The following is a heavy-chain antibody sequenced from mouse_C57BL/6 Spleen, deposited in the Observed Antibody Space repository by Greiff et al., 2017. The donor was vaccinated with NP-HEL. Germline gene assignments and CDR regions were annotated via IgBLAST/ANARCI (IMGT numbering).Heavy chain of an antibody. Sequence: QVQLQQPGAELVKPGASVKLSCKASGYTFTSYWMHWVKQRPGQGLEWIGMIHPNSGSTNYNEKFKSKATLTVDKSSSTAYMQLSSLTSEDSAVYDCARSGCYGSGVCYFDAWGQGTTLTVSS. J-gene: IGHJ2*01. V-gene: IGHV1-64*01. CDR2: IHPNSGST. D-gene: IGHD1-1*01. CDR3: ARSGCYGSGVCYFDA. CDR1: GYTFTSYW.